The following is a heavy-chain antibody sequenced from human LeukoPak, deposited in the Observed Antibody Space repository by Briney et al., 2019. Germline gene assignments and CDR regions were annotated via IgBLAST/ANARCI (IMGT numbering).Heavy chain of an antibody. D-gene: IGHD3-3*01. CDR3: ARDLNSLRFLEWLPSYYYYGMDV. Sequence: AGRSLRLSCAASGFTFSSYAMHWVRQAPGKGLEWVAVISYDGSNKYYADSVKGRFTISRDNSKNTLYLQMNSLRAEDTAVYYCARDLNSLRFLEWLPSYYYYGMDVWGQGTTVTVSS. V-gene: IGHV3-30-3*01. J-gene: IGHJ6*02. CDR2: ISYDGSNK. CDR1: GFTFSSYA.